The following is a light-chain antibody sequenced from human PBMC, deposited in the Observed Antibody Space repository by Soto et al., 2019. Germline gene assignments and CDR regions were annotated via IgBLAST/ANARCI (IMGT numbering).Light chain of an antibody. V-gene: IGKV3-20*01. J-gene: IGKJ1*01. CDR3: QQCGSSPRT. CDR2: GAS. CDR1: QSVSSSY. Sequence: EIALTQSPGTLSLSPGERATLSCRASQSVSSSYLAWYQQKPGQTPRLLIYGASSRATGIPDRFSGGGSGTDFTLTISRLEPEEVAVYYCQQCGSSPRTFGQGTKVEIK.